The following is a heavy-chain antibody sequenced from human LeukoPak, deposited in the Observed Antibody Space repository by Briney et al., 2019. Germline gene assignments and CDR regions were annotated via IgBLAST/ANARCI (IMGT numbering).Heavy chain of an antibody. CDR2: IIPMFGTP. CDR3: ARGPPYCSSTSCLSPYYYYMDV. CDR1: GGTFSSYA. J-gene: IGHJ6*03. Sequence: SVKVSCKASGGTFSSYAINWVRQAPGQGLEWMGGIIPMFGTPNYAQKFQGRVTITADESTSTAYMELSSLRSDDTAVYYCARGPPYCSSTSCLSPYYYYMDVWGKGTTVTVSS. V-gene: IGHV1-69*13. D-gene: IGHD2-2*01.